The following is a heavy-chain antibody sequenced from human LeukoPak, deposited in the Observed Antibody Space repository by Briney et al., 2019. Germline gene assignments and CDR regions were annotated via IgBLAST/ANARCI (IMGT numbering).Heavy chain of an antibody. CDR2: IYYSGST. D-gene: IGHD3-3*01. V-gene: IGHV4-59*01. CDR3: ARGLWSGYYRVIDAFDI. CDR1: GGSISSYY. J-gene: IGHJ3*02. Sequence: SETLSLTCTVSGGSISSYYWSWIRQPPGKGLEWIGYIYYSGSTNYNPSLKSRVTISVHTSKNHFSLKLSSVTAADTAVYYCARGLWSGYYRVIDAFDIWGQGTMVTVSS.